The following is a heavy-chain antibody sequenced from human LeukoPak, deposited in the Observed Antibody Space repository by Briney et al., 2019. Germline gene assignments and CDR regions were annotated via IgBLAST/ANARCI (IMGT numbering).Heavy chain of an antibody. J-gene: IGHJ4*02. D-gene: IGHD5-18*01. Sequence: GGSLRLSCVASGFTFSSYHMTWVRQAPGKGLEWVADIKPDGSDTYYVDSVKGRFTISRDNAENSLYLLMNSLRAEDTAVYYCARSEYNYRHFDYWGQGTLVTVSS. V-gene: IGHV3-7*01. CDR1: GFTFSSYH. CDR3: ARSEYNYRHFDY. CDR2: IKPDGSDT.